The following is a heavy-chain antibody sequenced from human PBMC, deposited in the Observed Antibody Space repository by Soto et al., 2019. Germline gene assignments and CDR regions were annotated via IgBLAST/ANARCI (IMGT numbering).Heavy chain of an antibody. J-gene: IGHJ3*02. CDR2: IYPGDSET. Sequence: GESLKISCKGSGYSFTSYWIAWVRQMPGKGLEWMGIIYPGDSETRYSPSFQGQVTMSGDKSISTAYLQWSSLKASDTAMYYCARQEESNAFDIWGQGTMVTVSS. CDR3: ARQEESNAFDI. V-gene: IGHV5-51*01. CDR1: GYSFTSYW.